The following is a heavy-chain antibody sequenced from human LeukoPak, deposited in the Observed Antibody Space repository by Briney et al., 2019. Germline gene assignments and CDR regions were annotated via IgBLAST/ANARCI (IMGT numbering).Heavy chain of an antibody. Sequence: SETLSLTCTVSGGSISSDYWSWIRQPPREGLEWIGYIYYSGSTNYNPSLKSRVTISVDTSKNQFSLKLSSVTAADTAVYYCARRQGYYFGMDVWGQGTTVTVSS. J-gene: IGHJ6*02. V-gene: IGHV4-59*08. CDR3: ARRQGYYFGMDV. CDR1: GGSISSDY. CDR2: IYYSGST.